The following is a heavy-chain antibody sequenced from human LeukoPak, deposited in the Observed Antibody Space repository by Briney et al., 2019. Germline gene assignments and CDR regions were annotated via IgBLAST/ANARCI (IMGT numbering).Heavy chain of an antibody. CDR1: GFTFSSFS. CDR3: ARDVSLYGGKSGWFDP. D-gene: IGHD4-23*01. V-gene: IGHV3-66*03. Sequence: GGSLRLSCAASGFTFSSFSMTWVRQAPGKGLEWVSSIIVSGTTYYADSVKGRFTLSRDNSKNTLSLQMNSLNAEDTAVYYCARDVSLYGGKSGWFDPWGQGTLVTVSS. J-gene: IGHJ5*02. CDR2: IIVSGTT.